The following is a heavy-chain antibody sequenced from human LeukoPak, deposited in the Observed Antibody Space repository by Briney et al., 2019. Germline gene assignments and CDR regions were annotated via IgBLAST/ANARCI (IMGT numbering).Heavy chain of an antibody. Sequence: PGWSLRLSRAASGFTLSCYGMHWVRQAPGKGLEGVAVISYDGSNKYYADSLKGRFNNPRDNSKNTLDLQNNSLRAEDTAVYYWAKKVRSSSTYYDILTIDYWGQGTLVTVSS. D-gene: IGHD3-9*01. CDR2: ISYDGSNK. J-gene: IGHJ4*02. CDR1: GFTLSCYG. V-gene: IGHV3-30*18. CDR3: AKKVRSSSTYYDILTIDY.